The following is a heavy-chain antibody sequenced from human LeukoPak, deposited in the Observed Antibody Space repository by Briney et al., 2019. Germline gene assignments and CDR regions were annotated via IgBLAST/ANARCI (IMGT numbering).Heavy chain of an antibody. CDR2: ISGTGVST. CDR3: AKVTGDSYDSSGYYYVGYFDY. CDR1: GFTFSSYG. J-gene: IGHJ4*02. Sequence: GGSLRLSCAASGFTFSSYGMTWVRQAPGKGLEWVSDISGTGVSTYYADSVKGRFTISRDNSKNTLYLQMNSLRAEDTAVYYCAKVTGDSYDSSGYYYVGYFDYWGQGTLVTVSS. D-gene: IGHD3-22*01. V-gene: IGHV3-23*01.